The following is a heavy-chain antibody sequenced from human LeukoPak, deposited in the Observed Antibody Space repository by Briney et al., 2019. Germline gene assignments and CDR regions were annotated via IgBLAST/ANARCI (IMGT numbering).Heavy chain of an antibody. Sequence: GRSLRLSCAASGFTFSSYAMHWVRQAPGKGLEWVAVISYDGSNKYYADSVKGRFTISRDNSKNTLYLQMNSLRAEDTAVYYCARLDIVLIGGIDPWGQGTLVTVSS. CDR2: ISYDGSNK. J-gene: IGHJ5*02. CDR3: ARLDIVLIGGIDP. D-gene: IGHD2-8*01. CDR1: GFTFSSYA. V-gene: IGHV3-30-3*01.